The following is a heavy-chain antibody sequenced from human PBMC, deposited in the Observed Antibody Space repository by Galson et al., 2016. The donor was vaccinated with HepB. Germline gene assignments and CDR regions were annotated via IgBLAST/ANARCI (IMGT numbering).Heavy chain of an antibody. CDR1: GYTFSDYF. Sequence: SVKVSCKASGYTFSDYFLHWVRQAPGQGLEWMGWINPISGGTDLPQKFQGRVTMTRDTSINTAYMELSRLRSADTAVYYCARLRRIVTTGSWSSPSYFDYWGQGTLVTVSS. CDR2: INPISGGT. V-gene: IGHV1-2*02. J-gene: IGHJ4*02. D-gene: IGHD1-26*01. CDR3: ARLRRIVTTGSWSSPSYFDY.